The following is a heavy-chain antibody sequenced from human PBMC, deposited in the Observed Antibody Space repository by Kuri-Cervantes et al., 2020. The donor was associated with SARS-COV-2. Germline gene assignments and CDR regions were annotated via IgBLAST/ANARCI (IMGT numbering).Heavy chain of an antibody. J-gene: IGHJ6*02. CDR1: GFTFSSYW. Sequence: LKISCAASGFTFSSYWMSWVRQAPGKGLECVANIKQDGSEKYYVDSVKGRFTISRDNAKNSLYLQMNSLRAEDTAVYYCARDRYCSSNSCYYYGMDVWGQGTTVTVSS. D-gene: IGHD2-2*01. CDR3: ARDRYCSSNSCYYYGMDV. CDR2: IKQDGSEK. V-gene: IGHV3-7*05.